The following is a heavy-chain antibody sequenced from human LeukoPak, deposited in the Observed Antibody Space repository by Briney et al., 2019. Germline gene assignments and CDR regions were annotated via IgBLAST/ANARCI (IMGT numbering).Heavy chain of an antibody. J-gene: IGHJ3*02. CDR2: ISYDGSNK. Sequence: GGSLRLSCAASGFTFSSYAMHWVRQAPGKGLEWVAVISYDGSNKYYADSVKGRFTISRDNSKNTLYLQMNSLRAEDTAVYYCARDPRYCSVTSCPDAFGIWGQGTMVTVPS. D-gene: IGHD2-2*01. V-gene: IGHV3-30-3*01. CDR3: ARDPRYCSVTSCPDAFGI. CDR1: GFTFSSYA.